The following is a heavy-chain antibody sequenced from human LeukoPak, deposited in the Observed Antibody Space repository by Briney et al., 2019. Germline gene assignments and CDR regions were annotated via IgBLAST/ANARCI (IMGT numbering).Heavy chain of an antibody. Sequence: ASVKVSCKASGYTFTGYYMHWVRQAPGQGLEWMGWINPNSGGTKYAQKFQGRVTMTRDTSISTAYMELSRLRSDDTAVYYCARDPSNSGYDYLYYFDYWGQGTLVTVSS. D-gene: IGHD5-12*01. CDR1: GYTFTGYY. V-gene: IGHV1-2*02. CDR3: ARDPSNSGYDYLYYFDY. J-gene: IGHJ4*02. CDR2: INPNSGGT.